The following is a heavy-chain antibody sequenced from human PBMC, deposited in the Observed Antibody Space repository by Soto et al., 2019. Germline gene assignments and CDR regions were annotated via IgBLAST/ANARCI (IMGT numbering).Heavy chain of an antibody. V-gene: IGHV2-26*01. CDR3: ARIWGPYYYYGMDV. CDR2: IFSNDEK. Sequence: QGTLKESGPVLVKPTEPLTLTCTVSGFSLSNARLGVSWIRQPPGKALEWLAHIFSNDEKSYSTSLKSRLTISKDTSKSQVVLTMTNMDPVDTATYYCARIWGPYYYYGMDVWGQGTTVTFSS. CDR1: GFSLSNARLG. J-gene: IGHJ6*02. D-gene: IGHD7-27*01.